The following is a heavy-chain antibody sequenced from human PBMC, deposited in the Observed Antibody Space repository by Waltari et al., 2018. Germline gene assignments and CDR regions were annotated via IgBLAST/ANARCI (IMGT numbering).Heavy chain of an antibody. CDR1: GFTVSSNY. V-gene: IGHV3-53*02. J-gene: IGHJ2*01. CDR3: ARVYGAPFWYFDL. D-gene: IGHD4-17*01. Sequence: EVQLVETGGGLIQPGGSLRLSCAASGFTVSSNYMSWARQAPGKGLEWVSVIYSGGSTYYADSVKGRFTISRDNSKNTLYLQMNSLRAEDTAVYYCARVYGAPFWYFDLWGRGTLVTVSS. CDR2: IYSGGST.